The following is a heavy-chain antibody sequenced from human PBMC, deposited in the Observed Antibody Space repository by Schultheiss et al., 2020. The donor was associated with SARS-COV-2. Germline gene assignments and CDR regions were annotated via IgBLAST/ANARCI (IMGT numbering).Heavy chain of an antibody. CDR2: IYYSGST. D-gene: IGHD3-22*01. J-gene: IGHJ2*01. CDR3: ARDRHYYDSSGYSPYWYFDL. CDR1: GGSISSSSYY. Sequence: SETLSLTCTVSGGSISSSSYYWGWIRQPPGKGLEWIGYIYYSGSTNYNPSLKSRVTMSVDTSKNQFSLKLSSVTAADTAVYYCARDRHYYDSSGYSPYWYFDLWGRGTLVTVSS. V-gene: IGHV4-61*05.